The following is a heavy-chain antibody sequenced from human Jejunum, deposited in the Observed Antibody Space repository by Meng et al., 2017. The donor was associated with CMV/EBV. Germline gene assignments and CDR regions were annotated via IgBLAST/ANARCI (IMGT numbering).Heavy chain of an antibody. CDR2: IYWDDDT. Sequence: FSLTSSPVGVLWLRQPTGKALEWLAFIYWDDDTRSNPSLKNRLTITKDAPRNQVVLTMTNMDPADTATYHCVHRKDYSGNWNGGSADFWGQGALVTVSS. CDR3: VHRKDYSGNWNGGSADF. CDR1: FSLTSSPVG. V-gene: IGHV2-5*02. J-gene: IGHJ4*02. D-gene: IGHD1-1*01.